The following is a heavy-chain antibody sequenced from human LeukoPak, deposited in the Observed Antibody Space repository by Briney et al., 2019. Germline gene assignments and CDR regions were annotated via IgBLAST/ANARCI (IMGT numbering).Heavy chain of an antibody. J-gene: IGHJ4*02. CDR3: VRDDILTGYPTPFDY. Sequence: GGSLRLSCAASGFTFSSYWMNWVRQAPGKGLEWVSYISSSGSTIYYADSVKGRFTISRDNAKNSLYLQMNSLRAEDTAVYYCVRDDILTGYPTPFDYWGQGTLVTVSS. CDR2: ISSSGSTI. D-gene: IGHD3-9*01. CDR1: GFTFSSYW. V-gene: IGHV3-48*04.